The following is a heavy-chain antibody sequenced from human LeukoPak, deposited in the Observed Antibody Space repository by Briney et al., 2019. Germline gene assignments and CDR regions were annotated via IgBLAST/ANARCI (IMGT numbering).Heavy chain of an antibody. D-gene: IGHD3-10*01. CDR2: ISSSSSYI. CDR3: ARGGYYGSGSYQFDY. Sequence: PGGSLRLSCAASGFTFSSYSMNWVRQAPGKGLEWVSSISSSSSYIYYADSVKGRFTIPRDNAKNSLYLQMNSLRDEDTAVYYCARGGYYGSGSYQFDYWGQGTLVTVSS. J-gene: IGHJ4*02. V-gene: IGHV3-21*01. CDR1: GFTFSSYS.